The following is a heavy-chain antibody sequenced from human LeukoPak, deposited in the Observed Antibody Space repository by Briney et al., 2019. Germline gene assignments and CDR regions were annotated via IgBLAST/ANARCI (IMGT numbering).Heavy chain of an antibody. CDR3: ARDLGYSSGPNY. J-gene: IGHJ4*02. Sequence: GGSLRLSCAASGFSFSSFSMNWVRQAPGKGLGWVSYISGGSSFTYYVDSVKGRFTISRDNAKNSLYLQMNSLRAEDTAVYYCARDLGYSSGPNYWGQGTRVTVSS. CDR2: ISGGSSFT. V-gene: IGHV3-21*01. D-gene: IGHD6-19*01. CDR1: GFSFSSFS.